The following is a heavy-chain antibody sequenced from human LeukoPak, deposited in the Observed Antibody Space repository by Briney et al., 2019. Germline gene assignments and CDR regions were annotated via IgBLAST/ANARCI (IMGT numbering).Heavy chain of an antibody. Sequence: LVASVKVSCKASGYTFTGYYMHWVRQAPGQGLEWMGWINPNSGGTNYAQKFQGRVTITRDTSASTAYMELSSLRSEDMAVYYCARAGPGYSCSGGSCYSSAEYFQHWGQGTLVTVSS. D-gene: IGHD2-15*01. V-gene: IGHV1-2*03. CDR2: INPNSGGT. J-gene: IGHJ1*01. CDR3: ARAGPGYSCSGGSCYSSAEYFQH. CDR1: GYTFTGYY.